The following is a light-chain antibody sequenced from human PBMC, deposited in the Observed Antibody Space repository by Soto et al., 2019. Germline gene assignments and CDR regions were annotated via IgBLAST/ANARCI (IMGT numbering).Light chain of an antibody. J-gene: IGKJ4*01. V-gene: IGKV1-33*01. CDR3: QQYGVSPS. CDR2: DAS. CDR1: QDISNY. Sequence: DIQMTQSPSSLSASVGDRVTITCQASQDISNYLNWYQQKPGKAPKLLIYDASNLETGVPSRFSGSGSGTDFTFTISSLQPEDIAVYYCQQYGVSPSFGGGTKVDIK.